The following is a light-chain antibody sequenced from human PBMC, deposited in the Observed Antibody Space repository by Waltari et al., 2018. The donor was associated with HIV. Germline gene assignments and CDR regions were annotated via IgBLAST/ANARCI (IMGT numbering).Light chain of an antibody. J-gene: IGLJ2*01. CDR2: RNN. CDR3: AAWDDTLTVV. CDR1: SSNIGTKY. Sequence: QSVLTQPPSASGTPGQSVTFSCSGTSSNIGTKYVYWYQQFPGTAPKLLIYRNNKRPSGVPVRFSGSKSGTSASLAISGLRSDDEADYYCAAWDDTLTVVFGGGTKLTVL. V-gene: IGLV1-47*01.